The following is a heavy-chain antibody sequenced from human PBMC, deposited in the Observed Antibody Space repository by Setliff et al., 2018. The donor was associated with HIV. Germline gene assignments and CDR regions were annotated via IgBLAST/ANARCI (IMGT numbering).Heavy chain of an antibody. D-gene: IGHD7-27*01. Sequence: HPGGSLRLSCAASGFTFSSDGMHWVRQAPGKGLEWVSLISYDGSKKYYADSVKGRFSISRDNPKNTAYLQMNSLRPEDTALYYCAKIPHTGDSAFDVWGQGTMVTVSS. CDR2: ISYDGSKK. CDR1: GFTFSSDG. CDR3: AKIPHTGDSAFDV. J-gene: IGHJ3*01. V-gene: IGHV3-30*18.